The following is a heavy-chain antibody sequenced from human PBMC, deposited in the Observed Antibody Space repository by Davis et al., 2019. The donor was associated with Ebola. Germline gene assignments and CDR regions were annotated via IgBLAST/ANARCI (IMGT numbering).Heavy chain of an antibody. CDR1: VITFSSYA. D-gene: IGHD3-3*01. J-gene: IGHJ6*04. CDR3: ARSGLSFGVVKYHYGMDV. V-gene: IGHV3-23*01. CDR2: FSGSGGTT. Sequence: GGPLRLSCADSVITFSSYAMTWVRQAPGKGWEGVSAFSGSGGTTYYAGSVKGRFTVSTENTKKTMYLQMNRLRAEDTAVYYCARSGLSFGVVKYHYGMDVWGKGTTVTVSS.